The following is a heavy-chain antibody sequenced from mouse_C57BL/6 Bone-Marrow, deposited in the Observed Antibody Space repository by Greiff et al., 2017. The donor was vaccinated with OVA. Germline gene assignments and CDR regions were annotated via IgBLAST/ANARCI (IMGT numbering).Heavy chain of an antibody. CDR2: ISGGGGNT. J-gene: IGHJ2*01. CDR1: GFTFSSYT. V-gene: IGHV5-9*01. CDR3: ARLGWLLRYFDY. D-gene: IGHD2-3*01. Sequence: EVQLVESGGGLVKPGGSLKLSCAASGFTFSSYTMSWVRQTPEKRLEWVATISGGGGNTYYPDSVKGRFTISRDNAKNTLYLQTSSLRSEDTALYYCARLGWLLRYFDYWGQGTTLTVSS.